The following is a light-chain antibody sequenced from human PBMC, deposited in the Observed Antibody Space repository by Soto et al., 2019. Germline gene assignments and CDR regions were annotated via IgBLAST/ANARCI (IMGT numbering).Light chain of an antibody. V-gene: IGKV3-15*01. CDR1: QSVSSN. J-gene: IGKJ5*01. Sequence: EIVMTQSPATLSVSPGERATLSFRASQSVSSNLAWYQQKPGQAPRLLIYGASTRATGIPARFSGSGSGTEFTLTISSLQSEDFAIYYCQQRYNWPITFGQGTRLEI. CDR3: QQRYNWPIT. CDR2: GAS.